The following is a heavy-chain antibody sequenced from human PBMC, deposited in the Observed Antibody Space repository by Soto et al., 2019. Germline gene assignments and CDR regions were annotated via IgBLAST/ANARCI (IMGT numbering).Heavy chain of an antibody. V-gene: IGHV1-3*05. CDR1: GYTFTSYA. CDR2: INAGNGNT. J-gene: IGHJ4*02. D-gene: IGHD6-13*01. Sequence: QVQLVQSGAEEKKPGASVKVSCKASGYTFTSYAMHWVRQAPGQRLEWMGWINAGNGNTKYSQKFQGRGTITRDTSASTAYMELSSLRSEDTAVYYCARAPGGPGIAEYWGQGTLVTVSS. CDR3: ARAPGGPGIAEY.